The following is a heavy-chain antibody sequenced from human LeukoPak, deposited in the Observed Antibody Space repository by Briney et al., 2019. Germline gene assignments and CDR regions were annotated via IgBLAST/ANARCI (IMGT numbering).Heavy chain of an antibody. J-gene: IGHJ4*02. V-gene: IGHV1-2*02. CDR2: INPNSGGT. Sequence: ASVKVSCKASGYTFTGYYMHWVRQAPGQGLEWMGWINPNSGGTNYAQKFQGRVTMTRDTSISTAYMELSRLRSDDTAVYYCARGARPSSSWYDLDYWGQGTPVTVSS. CDR3: ARGARPSSSWYDLDY. CDR1: GYTFTGYY. D-gene: IGHD6-13*01.